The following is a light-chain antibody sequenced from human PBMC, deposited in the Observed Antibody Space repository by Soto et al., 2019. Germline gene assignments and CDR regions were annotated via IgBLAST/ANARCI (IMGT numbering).Light chain of an antibody. Sequence: QLVLTQSPPASASLGASVKLTCTLSSGHSNYAIAWHQQQSEKGPRYLMKLNSDGSHSKGDGIPDRFSGSSSGAERYLTISSLQSEDEADDYCQTWGSGIVVFGGGTKLTVL. CDR3: QTWGSGIVV. CDR2: LNSDGSH. CDR1: SGHSNYA. J-gene: IGLJ2*01. V-gene: IGLV4-69*01.